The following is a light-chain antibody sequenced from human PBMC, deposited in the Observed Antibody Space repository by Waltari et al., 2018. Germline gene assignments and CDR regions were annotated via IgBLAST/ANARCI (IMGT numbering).Light chain of an antibody. CDR2: DAS. Sequence: CRASQSVGRYLPWYQEKTGQAPRLHIYDASTRATGIPDRFSGSGSGTDFSLTISRLESEDFAVYYCQKYVNLPATFGQGTKVEIK. CDR3: QKYVNLPAT. V-gene: IGKV3-20*01. J-gene: IGKJ1*01. CDR1: QSVGRY.